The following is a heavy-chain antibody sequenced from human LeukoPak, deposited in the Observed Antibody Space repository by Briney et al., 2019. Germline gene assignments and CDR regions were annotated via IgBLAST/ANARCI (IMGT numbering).Heavy chain of an antibody. CDR1: GGSVSSGSYY. D-gene: IGHD3-3*01. V-gene: IGHV4-61*01. CDR2: IYYSGST. CDR3: ASEDYDFWSAYFDY. Sequence: SETLSLTCTVSGGSVSSGSYYWSWIRQPPGKGLEWIGYIYYSGSTNYNPSLKSRVTISVDTSKNQFSLKLSSVTAADTAVYYCASEDYDFWSAYFDYWGQGTLVTVSS. J-gene: IGHJ4*02.